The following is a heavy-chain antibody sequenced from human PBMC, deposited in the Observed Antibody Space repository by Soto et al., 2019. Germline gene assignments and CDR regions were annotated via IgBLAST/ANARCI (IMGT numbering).Heavy chain of an antibody. V-gene: IGHV3-30*03. CDR3: AIDLGYCSGGSGVSYAFDN. J-gene: IGHJ3*02. Sequence: GGSLRLSCAASGFTFSSYGMHWVRQAPGKGLEWVAVISYDGSSKYYADSVKGRFTISRDNSKNTLYLQMNSLRAEDTAVYYGAIDLGYCSGGSGVSYAFDNWGQGTMVTVSS. D-gene: IGHD2-15*01. CDR1: GFTFSSYG. CDR2: ISYDGSSK.